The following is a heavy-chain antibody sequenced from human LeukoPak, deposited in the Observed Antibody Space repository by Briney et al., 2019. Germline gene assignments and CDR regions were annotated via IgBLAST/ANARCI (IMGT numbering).Heavy chain of an antibody. CDR1: GGSISSSSYY. Sequence: SETLSLTCTVSGGSISSSSYYWGWIRQPPGKGLEWIGSIYYSGSTYYNPSLKSRVTISADTSKNQFSLKLTSMTAADTAVYYCARRFETYYFGFWGQGTLVTVSS. V-gene: IGHV4-39*07. D-gene: IGHD3-9*01. CDR2: IYYSGST. CDR3: ARRFETYYFGF. J-gene: IGHJ4*02.